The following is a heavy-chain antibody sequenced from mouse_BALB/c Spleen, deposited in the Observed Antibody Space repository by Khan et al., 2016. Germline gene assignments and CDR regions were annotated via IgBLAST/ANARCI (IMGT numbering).Heavy chain of an antibody. D-gene: IGHD4-1*01. Sequence: EVELVESGGDLVKPGGSLKLSCAASGFTFSSYGMSWVRQTPDKRLEWVATINNGGSYTYYPDSVKGRFTISRDNAKNTLYLQMSSLKSEDTAMYFCARLTGAYWGQGTLVTVSA. V-gene: IGHV5-6*01. CDR3: ARLTGAY. CDR1: GFTFSSYG. J-gene: IGHJ3*01. CDR2: INNGGSYT.